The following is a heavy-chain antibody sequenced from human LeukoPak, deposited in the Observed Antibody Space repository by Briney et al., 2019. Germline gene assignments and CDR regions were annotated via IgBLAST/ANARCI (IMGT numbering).Heavy chain of an antibody. CDR1: DGSISNSNYY. CDR3: ARLSSGWYAPYVDI. Sequence: SETLSLTCTVSDGSISNSNYYWAWIRQPPGKGLEWIGSVYYSGTTYYNPSLKSRVTISVDTSKNQFSLKLSSVTAADTAVYYCARLSSGWYAPYVDIWGQGTMVTVSS. D-gene: IGHD6-19*01. CDR2: VYYSGTT. V-gene: IGHV4-39*07. J-gene: IGHJ3*02.